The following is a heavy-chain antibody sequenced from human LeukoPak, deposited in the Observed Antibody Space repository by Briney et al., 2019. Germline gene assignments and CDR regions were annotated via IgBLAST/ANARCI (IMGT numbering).Heavy chain of an antibody. J-gene: IGHJ5*02. V-gene: IGHV4-39*07. CDR2: VYFDGGT. D-gene: IGHD3-16*01. CDR1: GGSVTSGTYH. Sequence: SETLTLTCSVSGGSVTSGTYHWGWIRQPPGKGLEWIGSVYFDGGTHYKPSLQSRVTISVDTSKNQFSLRLSSVTAADTALYYCARDHYYDGRGRFDPWGQGTLVTVSS. CDR3: ARDHYYDGRGRFDP.